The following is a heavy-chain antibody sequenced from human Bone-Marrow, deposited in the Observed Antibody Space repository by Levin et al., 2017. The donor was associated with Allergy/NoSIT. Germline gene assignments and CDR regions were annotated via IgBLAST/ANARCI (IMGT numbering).Heavy chain of an antibody. CDR2: SSGSGGTT. J-gene: IGHJ4*02. CDR1: GFTFSTYA. V-gene: IGHV3-23*01. D-gene: IGHD6-19*01. Sequence: GGSLRLSCVASGFTFSTYAMSWVRQAPGKGLEWVSVSSGSGGTTYYADSVKGRFTISRDDSKNTLYLQMNSLRAEDTAVYYCAKDGQGYSSGWFDYWGQGTLVTVSS. CDR3: AKDGQGYSSGWFDY.